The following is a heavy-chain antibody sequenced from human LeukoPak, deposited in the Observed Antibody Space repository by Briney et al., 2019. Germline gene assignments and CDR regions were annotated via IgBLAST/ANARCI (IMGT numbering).Heavy chain of an antibody. CDR1: GGSISSSSYY. CDR2: IYYSGST. V-gene: IGHV4-39*07. J-gene: IGHJ4*02. D-gene: IGHD6-19*01. Sequence: PSETLSLTCTVSGGSISSSSYYWGWIRQPPGKGLEWIGSIYYSGSTYYNPSLKSRVTISVDTSKNQFSLKLSSVTAADTAVYYCARVYSGWYLIDYWGQGTLVTVSS. CDR3: ARVYSGWYLIDY.